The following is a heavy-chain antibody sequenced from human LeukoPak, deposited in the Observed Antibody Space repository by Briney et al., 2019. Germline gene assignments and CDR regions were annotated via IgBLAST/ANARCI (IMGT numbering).Heavy chain of an antibody. D-gene: IGHD3-10*01. CDR1: GFTFSSYA. CDR3: AKDGTMVRGVG. J-gene: IGHJ4*02. CDR2: ISGSGGST. Sequence: GGSLRLSCAASGFTFSSYAMSWVRQAPGKGLEWVSAISGSGGSTYYADSVKGRFSISRDNSQNTLYLQMNGLRAEDTAVYYCAKDGTMVRGVGWGQGTLVIVSS. V-gene: IGHV3-23*01.